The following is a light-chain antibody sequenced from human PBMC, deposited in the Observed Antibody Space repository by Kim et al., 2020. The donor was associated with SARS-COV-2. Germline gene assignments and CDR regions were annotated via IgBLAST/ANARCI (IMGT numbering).Light chain of an antibody. CDR1: QGISSS. CDR2: AAS. CDR3: QQYYSYPRT. V-gene: IGKV1-8*01. Sequence: ASPGDRGTIKCRARQGISSSLAWYQPKPGKAPKRLFYAASTLQSGVPSRFSGSGSGTDFTLTISCLQSEDFATYYCQQYYSYPRTFGQGTKVDIK. J-gene: IGKJ1*01.